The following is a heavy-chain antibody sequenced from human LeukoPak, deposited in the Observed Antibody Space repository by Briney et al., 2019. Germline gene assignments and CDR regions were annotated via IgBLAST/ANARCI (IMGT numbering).Heavy chain of an antibody. J-gene: IGHJ4*02. Sequence: SETLSLTCTVSGGSISSYYWSWIRQPPGKGLEWIGYIYYSGSTNYNPSLKSRVTISVDTSKNQFSLKLSSVTAADTAVYYCARVGRVQRYNWNLNFDYWGQGTLVTVSS. CDR2: IYYSGST. V-gene: IGHV4-59*01. CDR1: GGSISSYY. D-gene: IGHD1-20*01. CDR3: ARVGRVQRYNWNLNFDY.